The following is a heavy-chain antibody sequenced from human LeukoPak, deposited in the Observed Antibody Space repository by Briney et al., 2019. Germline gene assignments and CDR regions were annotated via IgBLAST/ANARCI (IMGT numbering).Heavy chain of an antibody. J-gene: IGHJ4*02. CDR3: ASGPYPAAGTDHQFDY. Sequence: SETLSLTCSVSGASISSYYWSWIRQSPGKGLEWIGYIYYSGSTHYNPSLKSRVTISVDTSKNQFSLKLSSVTAADTAVYYCASGPYPAAGTDHQFDYWGQGTLVTVS. CDR1: GASISSYY. CDR2: IYYSGST. D-gene: IGHD6-13*01. V-gene: IGHV4-59*01.